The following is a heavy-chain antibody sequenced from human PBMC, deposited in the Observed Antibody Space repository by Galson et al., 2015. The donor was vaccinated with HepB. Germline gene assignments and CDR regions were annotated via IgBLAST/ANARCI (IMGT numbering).Heavy chain of an antibody. J-gene: IGHJ1*01. V-gene: IGHV3-30*18. D-gene: IGHD4-17*01. CDR3: VKGSPRTTPVRYFQD. Sequence: SLRLSCAASGFIFNAHGMHWVRQAPGKGLEWVAVTTYDGSKSYYGSSVTGRFTIFRDNSRDTVYLQMNRLRLEDTAVYYCVKGSPRTTPVRYFQDWGQGTLVTVSP. CDR1: GFIFNAHG. CDR2: TTYDGSKS.